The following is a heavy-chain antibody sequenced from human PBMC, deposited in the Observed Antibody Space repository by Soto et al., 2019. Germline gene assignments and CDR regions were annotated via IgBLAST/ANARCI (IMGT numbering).Heavy chain of an antibody. CDR2: ISWNSGSI. Sequence: GGSLRLSCAASGFTFDDYAMHWVRQAPGKGLAWVSGISWNSGSIGYADSVKGRFTISRDNAKNSLYLQMNSLRAEDTALYYCEKDAYGSGWYIDYWGQGTLVTVSS. D-gene: IGHD6-19*01. CDR3: EKDAYGSGWYIDY. CDR1: GFTFDDYA. V-gene: IGHV3-9*01. J-gene: IGHJ4*02.